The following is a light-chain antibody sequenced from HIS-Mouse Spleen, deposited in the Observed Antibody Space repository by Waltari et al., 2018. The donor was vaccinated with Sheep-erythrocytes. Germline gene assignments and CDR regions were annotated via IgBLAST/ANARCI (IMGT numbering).Light chain of an antibody. CDR3: SSYAGSNNYV. CDR2: EVS. V-gene: IGLV2-8*01. CDR1: RSDLGVYNY. Sequence: QSALTQPPSASGSPGQSVTISCTGTRSDLGVYNYVSWYQQHPGKAPKLMIYEVSKRPSGVPDRFSGSKSGNTASLTVSGLQAEDEADYYCSSYAGSNNYVFGTGTKVTVL. J-gene: IGLJ1*01.